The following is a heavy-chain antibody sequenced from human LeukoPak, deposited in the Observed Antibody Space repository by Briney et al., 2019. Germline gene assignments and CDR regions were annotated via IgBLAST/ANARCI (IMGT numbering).Heavy chain of an antibody. D-gene: IGHD3-22*01. CDR1: GGSISSYY. J-gene: IGHJ3*02. Sequence: SETLSLTCTVSGGSISSYYWSWIRQPLGKGLEWIGYIYYSGSTNYDPSLKSRVTISVDTSKNQFPLKLSSVTAADTAVYYCARGPNSYYYDSSGYYPSTLDAFDIWGQGTMVTVSS. CDR2: IYYSGST. CDR3: ARGPNSYYYDSSGYYPSTLDAFDI. V-gene: IGHV4-59*01.